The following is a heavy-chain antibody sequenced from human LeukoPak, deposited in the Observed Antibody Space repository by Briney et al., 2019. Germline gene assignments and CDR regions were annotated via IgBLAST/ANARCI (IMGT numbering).Heavy chain of an antibody. Sequence: ASVKVSSKASGYTFTSYDINWVRQAPGQGLQWMGWMNPNGGNTGSTQKVQGRVTMTTDTTISTAYRELSTLRSEDTAVYYCAGGVREAAAVGYWGQGTLVTVSS. CDR1: GYTFTSYD. D-gene: IGHD6-13*01. CDR2: MNPNGGNT. CDR3: AGGVREAAAVGY. V-gene: IGHV1-8*01. J-gene: IGHJ4*02.